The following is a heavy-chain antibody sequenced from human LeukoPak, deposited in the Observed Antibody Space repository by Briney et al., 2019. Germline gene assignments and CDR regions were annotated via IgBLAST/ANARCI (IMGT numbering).Heavy chain of an antibody. CDR2: ISGSGGST. D-gene: IGHD6-19*01. Sequence: SCKASGYTFTGYYMHWVRQAPGKGLEWVSAISGSGGSTYYADSVKGRFTISRDNSKNTLYLQMNSLRAEDTAVYYCAKSSGSCGWEPFDYWGQGTLVTVSS. CDR3: AKSSGSCGWEPFDY. J-gene: IGHJ4*02. CDR1: GYTFTGYY. V-gene: IGHV3-23*01.